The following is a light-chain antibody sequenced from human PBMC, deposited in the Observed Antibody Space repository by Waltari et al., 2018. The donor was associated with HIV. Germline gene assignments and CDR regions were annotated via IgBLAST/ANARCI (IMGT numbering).Light chain of an antibody. J-gene: IGLJ2*01. CDR1: SSDVGGYNY. V-gene: IGLV2-14*01. CDR2: EVS. CDR3: CSYASSTTLYV. Sequence: QSALTQPASVSGSPGQSITISCTGTSSDVGGYNYVSWYQQHPGKAPKLLIYEVSNLPSGISNRFSGTKSGNTASLTISGLQTEDEADYYCCSYASSTTLYVFGGGTKLTVL.